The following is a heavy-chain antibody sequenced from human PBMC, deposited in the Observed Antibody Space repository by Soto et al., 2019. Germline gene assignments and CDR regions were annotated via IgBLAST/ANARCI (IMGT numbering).Heavy chain of an antibody. CDR2: ISWNSGSI. V-gene: IGHV3-9*01. Sequence: ESGGALVQPGRSLRLSCAASGFTFDDYAMHWVRQTPGEGLEWVSGISWNSGSIGYADSVKGRFTISRDNAKNSLYLQMNGLRAEDTALYYCAKGYCSSTSCYYYYYMDVWGKGTTVTVSS. J-gene: IGHJ6*03. D-gene: IGHD2-2*01. CDR3: AKGYCSSTSCYYYYYMDV. CDR1: GFTFDDYA.